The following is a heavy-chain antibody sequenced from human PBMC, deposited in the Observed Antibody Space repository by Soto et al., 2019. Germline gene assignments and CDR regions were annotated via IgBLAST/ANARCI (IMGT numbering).Heavy chain of an antibody. D-gene: IGHD6-19*01. V-gene: IGHV3-30*03. Sequence: QVQLVESGGGVVQPGRSLRLSCAASGFTFSNYGMHWVRQAPGKGLEWVAVISYDGSNKYYADSVKGRFTISRDNSKNTLYLQMNSLRAEDTAVYYCASPRSFPYSSGWYYFDYWGQGTLVTVSS. CDR3: ASPRSFPYSSGWYYFDY. J-gene: IGHJ4*02. CDR1: GFTFSNYG. CDR2: ISYDGSNK.